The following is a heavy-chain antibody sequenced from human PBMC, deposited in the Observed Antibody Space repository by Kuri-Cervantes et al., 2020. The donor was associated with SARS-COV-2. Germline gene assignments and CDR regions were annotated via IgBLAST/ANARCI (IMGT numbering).Heavy chain of an antibody. D-gene: IGHD5-24*01. CDR2: IYSGGST. Sequence: GGSLRLSCAASGFTVSSNYMSWVRQAPGKGLEWVSVIYSGGSTYYADSVKGRFTISRDNSKNTLYLQMNSLRAEDTAVYYCARYGAAERDYYYYGMDVWGQGTTVTVSS. CDR3: ARYGAAERDYYYYGMDV. V-gene: IGHV3-66*01. CDR1: GFTVSSNY. J-gene: IGHJ6*02.